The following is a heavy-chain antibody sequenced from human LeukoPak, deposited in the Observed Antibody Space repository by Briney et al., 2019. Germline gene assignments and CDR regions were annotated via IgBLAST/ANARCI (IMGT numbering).Heavy chain of an antibody. V-gene: IGHV3-11*04. CDR1: GFTFSDYY. D-gene: IGHD5-12*01. J-gene: IGHJ4*02. CDR2: ISSSGSTI. CDR3: ARDPGYCGYDLYYFDY. Sequence: KPGGSLRLSCAASGFTFSDYYMSWTRRAQGKGLEWVSYISSSGSTIYYADSVKGRFTISRDNAKNSLYLQMNSLRAEDTAVYYCARDPGYCGYDLYYFDYWGQGTLVTVSS.